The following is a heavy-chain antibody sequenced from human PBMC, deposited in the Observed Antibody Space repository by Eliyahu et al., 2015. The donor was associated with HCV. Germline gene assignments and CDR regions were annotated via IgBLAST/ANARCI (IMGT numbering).Heavy chain of an antibody. Sequence: EVQLVXSGGGLVQPGGSLXLSXSAXGFTFSSYAMHWVRQAPGKGLEYVSAISSNGGSTYYADSVKGRFTISRDNSKNTLYLQMSSLRAEDTAVYYCVKDLVTGTADDYWGQGTLVTVSS. CDR1: GFTFSSYA. CDR2: ISSNGGST. V-gene: IGHV3-64D*06. CDR3: VKDLVTGTADDY. J-gene: IGHJ4*02. D-gene: IGHD1-20*01.